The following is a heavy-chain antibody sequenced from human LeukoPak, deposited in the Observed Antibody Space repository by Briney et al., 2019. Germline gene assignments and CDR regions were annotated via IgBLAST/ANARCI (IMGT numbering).Heavy chain of an antibody. CDR3: ASWGPSIAARLVSDY. J-gene: IGHJ4*02. Sequence: VSVKVSCKASGYTFTGYYMHWVRQAPGQGLEWMGRINPNSGGTNYAQKFQGRVTMTRDTSISTAYMELSRLRSDDTAVYYCASWGPSIAARLVSDYWGQGTLVTVSS. CDR2: INPNSGGT. D-gene: IGHD6-6*01. CDR1: GYTFTGYY. V-gene: IGHV1-2*06.